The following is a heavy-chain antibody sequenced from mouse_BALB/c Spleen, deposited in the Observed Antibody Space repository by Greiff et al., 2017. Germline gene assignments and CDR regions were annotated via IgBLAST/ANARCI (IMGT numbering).Heavy chain of an antibody. J-gene: IGHJ4*01. Sequence: EVKLEESGGGLVKPGGSLKLSCAASGFTFSDYYMYWVRQTPEKRLEWVATISDGGSYTYYPDSVKGRFTISRDNAKNNLYLQMSSLKSEDTTMYYCAKSETDAMDYWGQGTSVTVSS. CDR1: GFTFSDYY. V-gene: IGHV5-4*02. CDR3: AKSETDAMDY. CDR2: ISDGGSYT.